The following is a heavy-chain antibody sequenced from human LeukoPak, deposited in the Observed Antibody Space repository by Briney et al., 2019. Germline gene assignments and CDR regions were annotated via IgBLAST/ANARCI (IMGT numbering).Heavy chain of an antibody. CDR3: ARDRSSSWYHFDY. CDR1: GYTFTGYY. CDR2: INPNSGGT. V-gene: IGHV1-2*02. Sequence: ASVKVSCKASGYTFTGYYMHWVRQAPGQGLEWMGWINPNSGGTNYAQKFQGRVTMTRDTSISTAYMELSRLRSDDTAVYYCARDRSSSWYHFDYWGQGTLVTVSS. J-gene: IGHJ4*02. D-gene: IGHD6-13*01.